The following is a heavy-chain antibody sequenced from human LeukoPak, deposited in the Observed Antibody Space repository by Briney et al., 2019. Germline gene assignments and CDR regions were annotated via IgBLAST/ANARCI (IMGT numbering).Heavy chain of an antibody. Sequence: GGSLRLSCAASGFTFSSYAMSWVRQAPGKGLEWVSAISGSGGSTYYADSVKGRFTISRDNSKNTLYLQMNSLRAEDTAVYYCAREMDVVVVPAAIIAYWGQGTLVTVSS. J-gene: IGHJ4*02. V-gene: IGHV3-23*01. D-gene: IGHD2-2*03. CDR2: ISGSGGST. CDR1: GFTFSSYA. CDR3: AREMDVVVVPAAIIAY.